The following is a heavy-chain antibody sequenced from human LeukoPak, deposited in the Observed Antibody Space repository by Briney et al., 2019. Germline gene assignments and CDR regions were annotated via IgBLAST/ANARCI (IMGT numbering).Heavy chain of an antibody. CDR2: ISAYNGNT. V-gene: IGHV1-18*01. CDR1: GYTFTSYG. D-gene: IGHD3-22*01. J-gene: IGHJ4*02. CDR3: ARDRYYYDSSGYSDY. Sequence: ALVKVSCKASGYTFTSYGISWVRQAPGQGLEWMGWISAYNGNTNYAQKLQGRVTMTTDTSTSTAYMELRSLRSDDTAVYYCARDRYYYDSSGYSDYWGQGTLVTVSS.